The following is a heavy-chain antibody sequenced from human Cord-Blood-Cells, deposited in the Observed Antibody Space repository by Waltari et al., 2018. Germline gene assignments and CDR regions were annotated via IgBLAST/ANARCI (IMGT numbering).Heavy chain of an antibody. CDR3: ASQYCSSTSCYPGAFDI. CDR1: GGTFSSYA. D-gene: IGHD2-2*01. Sequence: QVQLVQSGAEVKKPGSSVKVSCKASGGTFSSYAIRWVRQAPGQGLEWMGRIIPILGIANYAQKFQGRVTITADKSTSTAYMELSSLRSEDTAVYYCASQYCSSTSCYPGAFDIWGQGTMVTVSS. J-gene: IGHJ3*02. V-gene: IGHV1-69*09. CDR2: IIPILGIA.